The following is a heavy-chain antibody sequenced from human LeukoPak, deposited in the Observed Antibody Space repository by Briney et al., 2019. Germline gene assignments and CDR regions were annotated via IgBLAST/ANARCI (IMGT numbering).Heavy chain of an antibody. Sequence: GGSLRLSCAASGFTFSSYGVHWVRQAPGKGLEWVAVISYDGSNKYYADSVKGRFTISRDNSKNTLYLQMNSLRAEDTAVYYCAKASLYSNVQLELDAFDIWGQRTMVTVSS. V-gene: IGHV3-30*18. CDR1: GFTFSSYG. CDR2: ISYDGSNK. J-gene: IGHJ3*02. CDR3: AKASLYSNVQLELDAFDI. D-gene: IGHD1-1*01.